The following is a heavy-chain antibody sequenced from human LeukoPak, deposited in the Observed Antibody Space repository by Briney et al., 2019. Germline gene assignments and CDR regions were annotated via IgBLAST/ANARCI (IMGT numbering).Heavy chain of an antibody. Sequence: GGSLRLSCAASGFTFSDYYMSWIRQAPGKGLEWVSYISSSGSNIYYADSVKGRFTISRDNAKNSLYLQMNSLRAEDTAVYYCARGYCSSTSCYFDGWYWGQGTLVTVSS. V-gene: IGHV3-11*01. CDR1: GFTFSDYY. CDR2: ISSSGSNI. D-gene: IGHD2-2*01. J-gene: IGHJ4*02. CDR3: ARGYCSSTSCYFDGWY.